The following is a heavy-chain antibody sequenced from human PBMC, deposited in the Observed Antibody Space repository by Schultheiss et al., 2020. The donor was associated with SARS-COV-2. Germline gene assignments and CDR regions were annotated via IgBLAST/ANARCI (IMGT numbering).Heavy chain of an antibody. Sequence: GGSLRLSCAASGFTFSSFGMHWVRQAPGKGLEWVAVIWHDGSNKYYADSVKGRFTISRDNAKNSLYLQMNSLRAEDTAVYYCARGCYGSGSCPVDHWGQGTLVTVSS. CDR1: GFTFSSFG. D-gene: IGHD3-10*01. CDR3: ARGCYGSGSCPVDH. V-gene: IGHV3-33*01. CDR2: IWHDGSNK. J-gene: IGHJ4*02.